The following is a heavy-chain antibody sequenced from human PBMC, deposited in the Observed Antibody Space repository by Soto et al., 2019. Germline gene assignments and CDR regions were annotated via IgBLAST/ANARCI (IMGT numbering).Heavy chain of an antibody. J-gene: IGHJ5*02. V-gene: IGHV4-34*01. CDR1: GGSFSGYY. CDR2: INHSGST. D-gene: IGHD3-10*01. CDR3: ARDSYYYGSGSYWSANWFDP. Sequence: PSETLSLTCAVYGGSFSGYYWSWIRQPPGKGLEWIGEINHSGSTNYNPSLKSRVTISVDTSKNQFSLKLSSVTAADTAVYYCARDSYYYGSGSYWSANWFDPWGQGTLVTVSS.